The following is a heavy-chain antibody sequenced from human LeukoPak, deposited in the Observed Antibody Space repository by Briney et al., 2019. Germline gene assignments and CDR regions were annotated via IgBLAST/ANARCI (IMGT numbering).Heavy chain of an antibody. CDR1: GFTVSSNH. D-gene: IGHD3-9*01. Sequence: PGGSLRLSCAASGFTVSSNHMSWVRQAPGKGLEWVSVIYSGGSTYYADTVKGRFTISRDNSKNTLYLQMNSLRAEDTAVYYCAGRRDILTGYCHWGQGTLVTVSS. V-gene: IGHV3-66*01. J-gene: IGHJ4*02. CDR2: IYSGGST. CDR3: AGRRDILTGYCH.